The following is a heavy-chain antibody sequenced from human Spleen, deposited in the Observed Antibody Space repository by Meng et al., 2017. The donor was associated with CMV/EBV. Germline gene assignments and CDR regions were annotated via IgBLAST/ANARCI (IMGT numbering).Heavy chain of an antibody. Sequence: GGSISSSNWWSWVRQPPGEGLEWIGEIYHSGSTNYNPSLKSRVTISVDKSKNQFSLKLSSVTAADTAVYYCASTRDIVVVPAAAFDYWGQGTLVTVSS. V-gene: IGHV4-4*02. CDR3: ASTRDIVVVPAAAFDY. CDR2: IYHSGST. CDR1: GGSISSSNW. D-gene: IGHD2-2*01. J-gene: IGHJ4*02.